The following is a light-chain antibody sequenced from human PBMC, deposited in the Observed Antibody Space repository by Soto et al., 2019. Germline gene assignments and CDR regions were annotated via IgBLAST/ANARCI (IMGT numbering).Light chain of an antibody. V-gene: IGLV2-8*01. Sequence: QSALTQPPSASGSLGQSVTISCTGTSNDIGSYNYVSWYQQHPGKAPKLMISEVNKRPSGVPDRFSGSKFGYTASLTVSGLRAEEEADYNCCSYAGSNLVFGGGTKLTVL. CDR3: CSYAGSNLV. CDR1: SNDIGSYNY. CDR2: EVN. J-gene: IGLJ2*01.